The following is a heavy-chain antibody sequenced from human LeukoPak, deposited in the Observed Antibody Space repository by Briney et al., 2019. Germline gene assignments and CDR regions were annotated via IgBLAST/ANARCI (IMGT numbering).Heavy chain of an antibody. Sequence: GASVKVSCKASGYTFIGHYMHWVRQAPGQGLEWMGWMNPDSGGTNYAQKFQDRVTMNRDTSITTAYMELSRLTSDDTAIYYCARIMEYYDFTPRGFDIWGQGTMVAVSS. CDR2: MNPDSGGT. V-gene: IGHV1-2*02. J-gene: IGHJ3*02. D-gene: IGHD3/OR15-3a*01. CDR3: ARIMEYYDFTPRGFDI. CDR1: GYTFIGHY.